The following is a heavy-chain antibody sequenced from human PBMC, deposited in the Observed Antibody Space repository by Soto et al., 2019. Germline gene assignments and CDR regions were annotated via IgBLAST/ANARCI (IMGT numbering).Heavy chain of an antibody. J-gene: IGHJ4*02. CDR2: ISPGGRYT. CDR3: YRGGGGGVFDH. D-gene: IGHD2-21*01. CDR1: GLTFNDPY. Sequence: PGGTLRFPCATSGLTFNDPYMTWTRQASGKGLQFISHISPGGRYTNYGDSVKGRFTISRDNAKNSLFLQVNTLRDEDTAVYYWYRGGGGGVFDHWGQGTLVTVSA. V-gene: IGHV3-11*03.